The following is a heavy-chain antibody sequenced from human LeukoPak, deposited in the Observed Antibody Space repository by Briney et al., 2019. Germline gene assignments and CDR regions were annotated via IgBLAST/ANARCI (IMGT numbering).Heavy chain of an antibody. V-gene: IGHV3-7*03. CDR3: ARAMYSSGWYENRDAFDI. Sequence: GGSLRLSCAASGFTFSSSWMTWVRQAPGKGLEWVANVKEDGSERNYVDSVKGRFTISRDNAKNSLYLQMNSLRAEDTAVYYCARAMYSSGWYENRDAFDIWGQGTMVTVSS. CDR1: GFTFSSSW. J-gene: IGHJ3*02. CDR2: VKEDGSER. D-gene: IGHD6-19*01.